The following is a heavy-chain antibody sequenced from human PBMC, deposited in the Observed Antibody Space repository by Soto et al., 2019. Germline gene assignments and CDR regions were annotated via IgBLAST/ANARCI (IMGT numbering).Heavy chain of an antibody. Sequence: SETLSLTCSVSGGSIMSYYWTWIRQAAGKGQEWIGRIYTTGSTNYNPSLKGRVTMSVDTSKSQFSLRLSSVTAADTAVYYCARDLGRDGIGVWGQGTTVTVSS. V-gene: IGHV4-4*07. D-gene: IGHD2-15*01. CDR3: ARDLGRDGIGV. CDR1: GGSIMSYY. CDR2: IYTTGST. J-gene: IGHJ6*02.